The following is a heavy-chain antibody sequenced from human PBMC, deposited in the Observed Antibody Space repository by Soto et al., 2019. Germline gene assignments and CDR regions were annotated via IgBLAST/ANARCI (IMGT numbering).Heavy chain of an antibody. Sequence: SVKVSCKASGGTFSSYAISWVRQAPGQGLEWMGGIIPIFGTANYAQKFQGRVTITADESTSTAYMELSSLRSEDTAVYYCAREDSSGYSVDYWGQGTLVTVSS. CDR2: IIPIFGTA. V-gene: IGHV1-69*13. CDR1: GGTFSSYA. J-gene: IGHJ4*02. D-gene: IGHD3-22*01. CDR3: AREDSSGYSVDY.